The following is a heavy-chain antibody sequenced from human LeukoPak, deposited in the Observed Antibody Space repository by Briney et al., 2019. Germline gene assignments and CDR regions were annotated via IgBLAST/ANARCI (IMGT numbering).Heavy chain of an antibody. CDR3: ARGHYSSSWFDRAFDI. J-gene: IGHJ3*02. CDR1: GGSISSYY. V-gene: IGHV4-59*12. D-gene: IGHD6-13*01. Sequence: PSETLSLTCTVSGGSISSYYWSWIRQPPGKGLEWIGYIYYSVSTNYNPSLKSRVTISVDTSKNQFSLKLSSVTAADTAVYYCARGHYSSSWFDRAFDIWGQGTMVTVSS. CDR2: IYYSVST.